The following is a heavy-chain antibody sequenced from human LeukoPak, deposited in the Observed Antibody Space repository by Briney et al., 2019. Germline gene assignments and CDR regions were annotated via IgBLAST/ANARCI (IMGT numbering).Heavy chain of an antibody. CDR2: IYYSGST. V-gene: IGHV4-59*08. CDR3: AGGAQFFDY. D-gene: IGHD3-10*01. J-gene: IGHJ4*02. CDR1: GGSISSYY. Sequence: SETLSLTCTVSGGSISSYYWSWIRQPPGKGLEWIGYIYYSGSTNYNPSLKSQVTISIDTSKNQFSLKLNSVTAADTAVYYCAGGAQFFDYWGQGTLVTVSS.